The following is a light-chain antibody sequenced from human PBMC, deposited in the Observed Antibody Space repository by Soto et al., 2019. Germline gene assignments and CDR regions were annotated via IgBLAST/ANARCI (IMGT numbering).Light chain of an antibody. Sequence: EIVLTQSPATLSLSPGERATLSCRASQSVSSYLAWYQQKPGQAPRLLIYDASNRATGIPARFSGSGSGTDFTLTITSLEPEDFEVYYCQQRSNWPSTFGGGTKV. V-gene: IGKV3-11*01. J-gene: IGKJ4*01. CDR3: QQRSNWPST. CDR2: DAS. CDR1: QSVSSY.